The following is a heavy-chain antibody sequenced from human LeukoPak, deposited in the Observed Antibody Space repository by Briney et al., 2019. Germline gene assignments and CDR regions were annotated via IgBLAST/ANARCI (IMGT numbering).Heavy chain of an antibody. CDR3: AISVDIVATIDY. V-gene: IGHV1-8*01. D-gene: IGHD5-12*01. J-gene: IGHJ4*02. Sequence: ASVKVSCKASGYTFTSYDISWVRQATGQGLGWMGWMNPNSGNTGYAQKFPGRVTMTRNTAKSTAYMELSSLRSEDTAVYYCAISVDIVATIDYWGQGTLVTVSS. CDR1: GYTFTSYD. CDR2: MNPNSGNT.